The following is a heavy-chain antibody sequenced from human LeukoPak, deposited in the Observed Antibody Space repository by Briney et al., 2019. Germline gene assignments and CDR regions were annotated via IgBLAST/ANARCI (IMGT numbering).Heavy chain of an antibody. J-gene: IGHJ6*02. CDR1: GGSISSYY. D-gene: IGHD2-21*01. CDR2: IYYSGST. Sequence: SETLSLTCTVSGGSISSYYWSWIRQPPGKGLEWIGYIYYSGSTNYNPSLKSRVTISVDTSKNQFSLKLSSVAAADTAVYYCARDLSVVGYYYYGMDVWGQGTTVTVSS. CDR3: ARDLSVVGYYYYGMDV. V-gene: IGHV4-59*01.